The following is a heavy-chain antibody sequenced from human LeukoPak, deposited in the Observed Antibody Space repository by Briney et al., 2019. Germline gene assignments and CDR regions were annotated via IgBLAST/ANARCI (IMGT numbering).Heavy chain of an antibody. CDR3: AKDGENDFWSGYYYFDY. D-gene: IGHD3-3*01. CDR1: GFTFSSCA. Sequence: GGSLRLSCAASGFTFSSCAMSWVRQAPGKGLEWVSAISGSGGSTYYADSVKGRFTISRDNSKNTLYLQMNSLRAEDTAVYYCAKDGENDFWSGYYYFDYWGQGTLVTVSS. CDR2: ISGSGGST. J-gene: IGHJ4*02. V-gene: IGHV3-23*01.